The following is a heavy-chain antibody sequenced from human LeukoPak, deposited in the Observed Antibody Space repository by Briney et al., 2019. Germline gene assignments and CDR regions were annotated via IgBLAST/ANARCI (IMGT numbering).Heavy chain of an antibody. CDR3: ARKYYYDSSGYYRGNAFDI. J-gene: IGHJ3*02. CDR1: GGTFSSYA. CDR2: IIPIFGTA. D-gene: IGHD3-22*01. Sequence: SVEVSCKASGGTFSSYAISWVRQAPGQGLEWMGGIIPIFGTANYAQKFQGRVTITADKSTSTAYMELSSLRSEDTAVYYCARKYYYDSSGYYRGNAFDIWGQGTMVTVSS. V-gene: IGHV1-69*06.